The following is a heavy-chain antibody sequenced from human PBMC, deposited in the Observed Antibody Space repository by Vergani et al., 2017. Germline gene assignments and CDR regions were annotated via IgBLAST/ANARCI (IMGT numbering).Heavy chain of an antibody. D-gene: IGHD2-2*01. CDR2: INHSGST. V-gene: IGHV4-34*01. CDR1: GGSFSGYY. J-gene: IGHJ4*02. Sequence: QVQLQQWGAGLLKPSETLSLTCAVYGGSFSGYYWSWIRQPPGKGLEWIGEINHSGSTNYNPSLKSRVTISVDTSKNQFSLKLSSVTAADTAVYYCAREPVVPAAKGIDYWGQGTLVTVSS. CDR3: AREPVVPAAKGIDY.